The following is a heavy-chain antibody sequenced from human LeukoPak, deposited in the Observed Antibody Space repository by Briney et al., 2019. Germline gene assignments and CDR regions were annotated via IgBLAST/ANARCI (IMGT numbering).Heavy chain of an antibody. CDR3: AREGSYDSSGAFDY. CDR1: GYTFTSYY. J-gene: IGHJ4*02. CDR2: IIPIFGTA. Sequence: ASVKVSCKASGYTFTSYYMHWVRQAPGQGLEWMGGIIPIFGTANYAQKFQGRVTITADESTSTAYMELSSLRSEDTAVYYCAREGSYDSSGAFDYWGQGTLVTVSS. V-gene: IGHV1-69*13. D-gene: IGHD3-22*01.